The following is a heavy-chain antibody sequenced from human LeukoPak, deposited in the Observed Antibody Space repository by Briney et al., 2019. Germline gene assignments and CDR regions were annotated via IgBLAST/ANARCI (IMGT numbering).Heavy chain of an antibody. J-gene: IGHJ4*02. D-gene: IGHD3-10*01. CDR2: IYYSGST. CDR1: GFTFSNFWM. Sequence: GSLRLSCTASGFTFSNFWMGWVRQPPGKGLEWIGSIYYSGSTYYNPSLKSRVTISVDTSKNQFSLKLNSVTATDTAVYYCARHYGPWGQGTLVTVSS. V-gene: IGHV4-39*01. CDR3: ARHYGP.